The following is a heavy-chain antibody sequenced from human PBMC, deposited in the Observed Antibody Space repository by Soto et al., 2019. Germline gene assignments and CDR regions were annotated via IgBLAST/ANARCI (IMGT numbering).Heavy chain of an antibody. CDR2: IIPLFGTT. D-gene: IGHD3-10*01. J-gene: IGHJ6*02. CDR1: GDTFKNCV. Sequence: QVQVVQSGVEVRRPGSSVKVSCKASGDTFKNCVISWVRQAPGQGLEWMGGIIPLFGTTDFAQRFQGRLTLTTDESTTTPYMELSRLRSEDTATYYCAAELGFGNLSVVWGQGTTVIVSS. CDR3: AAELGFGNLSVV. V-gene: IGHV1-69*01.